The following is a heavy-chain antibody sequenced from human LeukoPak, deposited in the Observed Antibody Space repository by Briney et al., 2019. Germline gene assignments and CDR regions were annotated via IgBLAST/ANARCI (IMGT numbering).Heavy chain of an antibody. V-gene: IGHV1-8*01. CDR1: GYTFSDYD. D-gene: IGHD3-10*01. Sequence: ASVKVSCKASGYTFSDYDINWVRQAAGQGLEWMGWMNPITGSTGYVQKFRGRIIMTRDTSITTAFMELTSLTSNDTAIYYCARVKRFPTVWFDPWGQGTLVSVSS. CDR3: ARVKRFPTVWFDP. J-gene: IGHJ5*02. CDR2: MNPITGST.